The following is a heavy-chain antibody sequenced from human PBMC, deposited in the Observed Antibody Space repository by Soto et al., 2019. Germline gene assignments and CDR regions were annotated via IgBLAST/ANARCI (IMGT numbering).Heavy chain of an antibody. CDR1: GFTFSSYA. Sequence: PGGSLRLSCAASGFTFSSYAMHWVRQAPGKGLEWVAVISYDGSNKYYADSVKGRFTISRDNSKNTLYLQMNSLRAEDTAVYYCAIMGGDYYGSGFPYYYYYGMDVWGQGTTVTVSS. CDR3: AIMGGDYYGSGFPYYYYYGMDV. J-gene: IGHJ6*02. D-gene: IGHD3-10*01. CDR2: ISYDGSNK. V-gene: IGHV3-30-3*01.